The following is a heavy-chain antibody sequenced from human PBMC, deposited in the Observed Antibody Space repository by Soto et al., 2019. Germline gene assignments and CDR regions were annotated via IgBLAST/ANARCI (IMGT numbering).Heavy chain of an antibody. Sequence: GGSLRLSCVASEFTFSSYEMNWVRQAPGKGLEWVSYVSSIGTTIYYTDSVKGRFTISRDNAKKSLYLQMNSLRAEDTAVYYCVRFGGAAAGPGDYWGQGTLVTVSS. CDR2: VSSIGTTI. D-gene: IGHD6-13*01. J-gene: IGHJ4*02. V-gene: IGHV3-48*03. CDR3: VRFGGAAAGPGDY. CDR1: EFTFSSYE.